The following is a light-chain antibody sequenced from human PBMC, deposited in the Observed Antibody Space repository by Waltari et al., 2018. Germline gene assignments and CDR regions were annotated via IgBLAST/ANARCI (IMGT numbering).Light chain of an antibody. J-gene: IGLJ1*01. CDR2: GDS. CDR1: SSNIGAGYD. V-gene: IGLV1-40*01. CDR3: QSYDSSGSSYV. Sequence: QSVLTQPPSVSGAPGQRVTISCTGSSSNIGAGYDVHWYQQLPGAAPRLIIYGDSSRPAGVPDRFSGSKSDTSASLAITGLQADDEADYYCQSYDSSGSSYVFGAGTKVTVL.